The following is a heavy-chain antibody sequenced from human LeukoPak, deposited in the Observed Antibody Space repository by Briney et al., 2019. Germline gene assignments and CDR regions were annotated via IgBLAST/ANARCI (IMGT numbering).Heavy chain of an antibody. J-gene: IGHJ4*02. V-gene: IGHV3-11*01. D-gene: IGHD4-17*01. CDR2: ITSSGDSI. CDR1: GFIFGDLY. Sequence: GGSLRLSCVGSGFIFGDLYMNWIRQAPGKGLEWISFITSSGDSIYYADSVKGRFTVFRDNAKNSLYLEMKSLRAEDTAVYFCARAPEYSDRWGQGTLVTVSS. CDR3: ARAPEYSDR.